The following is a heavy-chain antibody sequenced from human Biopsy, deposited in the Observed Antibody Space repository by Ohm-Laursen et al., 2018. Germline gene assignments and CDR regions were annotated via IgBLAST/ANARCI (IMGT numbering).Heavy chain of an antibody. Sequence: GTLSLTRTVSGDSISSYYWSWIQQPPGKGLQWIGYVYYTGSTDYNPSLQSRVTISVDTSKNHFSLRLRSVTPADTAIYYCARDRGYYSDRTVPGYFDLWGRGTLVTVSP. CDR1: GDSISSYY. CDR3: ARDRGYYSDRTVPGYFDL. D-gene: IGHD3-22*01. V-gene: IGHV4-59*01. J-gene: IGHJ2*01. CDR2: VYYTGST.